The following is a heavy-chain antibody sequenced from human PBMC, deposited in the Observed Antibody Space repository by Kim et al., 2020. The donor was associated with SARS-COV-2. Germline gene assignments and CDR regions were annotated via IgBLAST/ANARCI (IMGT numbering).Heavy chain of an antibody. CDR2: NSGAT. V-gene: IGHV1-2*02. Sequence: NSGATTYSQRFQGRVTLTRDTSITTAYMELSSLRSDDTAVYYCTREDYWGQGTLVTVSS. J-gene: IGHJ4*02. CDR3: TREDY.